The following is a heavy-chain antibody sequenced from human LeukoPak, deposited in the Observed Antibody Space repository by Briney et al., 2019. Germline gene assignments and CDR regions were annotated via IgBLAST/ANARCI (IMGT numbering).Heavy chain of an antibody. V-gene: IGHV4-59*01. CDR2: IYYSGST. D-gene: IGHD3-22*01. Sequence: SETLSLTCTVSGASISSYYWSWIRQPPGKGLEWIGYIYYSGSTNYNPSLKSRVTISVDTSKNQFSLRLSTVTAADTAVYYCARHRYYYDSSGYYYQPWGQGTLVTVSS. CDR3: ARHRYYYDSSGYYYQP. CDR1: GASISSYY. J-gene: IGHJ5*02.